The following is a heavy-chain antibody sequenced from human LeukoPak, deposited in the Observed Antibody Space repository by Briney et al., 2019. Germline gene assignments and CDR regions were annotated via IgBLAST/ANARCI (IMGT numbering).Heavy chain of an antibody. J-gene: IGHJ4*02. V-gene: IGHV5-51*01. CDR2: IYPGDSQT. Sequence: GESLKISCKGSGYSFTSYWIGWVRQMPGKGLEWMTIIYPGDSQTRYSPSFQGQVTISADKSLDTMYLQWNSLKASDTAMYYCARALRTGQGDYVPVLWGQGTLVIVSS. D-gene: IGHD4-17*01. CDR1: GYSFTSYW. CDR3: ARALRTGQGDYVPVL.